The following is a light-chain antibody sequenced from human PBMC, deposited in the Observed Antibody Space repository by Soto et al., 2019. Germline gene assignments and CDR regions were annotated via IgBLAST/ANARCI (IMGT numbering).Light chain of an antibody. CDR1: RVISSW. V-gene: IGKV1-12*01. CDR3: QQSHTFPIT. CDR2: AAS. Sequence: IQITHSPSSLSASVLDSVTITCRASRVISSWLAWYQQKPGKAPNLLIYAASNLQSGVPSRFSASGSGTDFTLTINNLQPEDFATYYCQQSHTFPITFGQGTRL. J-gene: IGKJ5*01.